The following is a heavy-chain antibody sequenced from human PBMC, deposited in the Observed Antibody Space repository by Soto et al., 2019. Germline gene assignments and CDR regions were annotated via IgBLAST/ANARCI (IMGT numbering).Heavy chain of an antibody. CDR1: VFTFSSYA. J-gene: IGHJ6*01. CDR2: ISGSGGST. D-gene: IGHD3-16*01. V-gene: IGHV3-23*01. CDR3: AKGLRSYSYYGMDV. Sequence: XGSLRLSCASSVFTFSSYAMTCVRQSPGKGLEWVSGISGSGGSTYYADSVKGRFTISRDNSKNTMYLQMNSLRAEDTAVYYCAKGLRSYSYYGMDVWGQGTTGSVSS.